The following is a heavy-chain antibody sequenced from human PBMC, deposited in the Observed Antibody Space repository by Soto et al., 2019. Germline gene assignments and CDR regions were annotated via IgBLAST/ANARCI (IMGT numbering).Heavy chain of an antibody. J-gene: IGHJ4*02. V-gene: IGHV1-18*01. CDR3: GGDAGYFDY. CDR1: GYTFTTYG. D-gene: IGHD1-1*01. Sequence: QVQLVQSGAEVKKPGASVKVSCTASGYTFTTYGISWVRQAPGQGLGWMGWISAYNGNTNYAQKLQGRVTMTTDTPTRPAYMELRSLRSDDTAVYYCGGDAGYFDYWGQGTLVTVSS. CDR2: ISAYNGNT.